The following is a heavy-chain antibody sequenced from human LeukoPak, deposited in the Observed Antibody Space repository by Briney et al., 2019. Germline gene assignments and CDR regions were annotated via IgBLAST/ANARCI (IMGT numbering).Heavy chain of an antibody. CDR1: GGSISSYY. CDR3: ARAGAKYYYDSSGYYSTAFDI. CDR2: IYYSGST. D-gene: IGHD3-22*01. J-gene: IGHJ3*02. V-gene: IGHV4-59*01. Sequence: SETLSLTCTVSGGSISSYYWGWIRQPPAKGLEWIGYIYYSGSTNYNPSLKSRVTISVDTSKNQFSLKLSSVTAADTAVYYCARAGAKYYYDSSGYYSTAFDIWGQGTMVTVSS.